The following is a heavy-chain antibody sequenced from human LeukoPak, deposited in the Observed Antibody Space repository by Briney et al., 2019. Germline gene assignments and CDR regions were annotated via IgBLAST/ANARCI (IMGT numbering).Heavy chain of an antibody. V-gene: IGHV3-30*02. CDR3: AREVNYYDRSSGYFRQFFLDN. CDR2: IRYDGTNK. Sequence: PGGSLRLSCAASGFTFSFYGMHWVRQAPGKGLEWVSFIRYDGTNKYFADSVKGRFTISRDNSKNTLYLQMDSLRVEDTAVYYCAREVNYYDRSSGYFRQFFLDNWGQGTQVAVSS. D-gene: IGHD3-22*01. CDR1: GFTFSFYG. J-gene: IGHJ4*02.